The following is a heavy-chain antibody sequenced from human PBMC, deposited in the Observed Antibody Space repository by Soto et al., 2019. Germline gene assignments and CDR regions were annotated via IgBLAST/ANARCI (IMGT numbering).Heavy chain of an antibody. CDR2: INTDGTNS. Sequence: LRLSCAASGLTFNRYWMHWVRHAPGKGLVWVSHINTDGTNSNYADSVKGRFTISRDNAKSTLFLQMNSLRDEDTAVYYCAREFCSGGNCYTYYFDPWGQGIPVTVSS. V-gene: IGHV3-74*01. J-gene: IGHJ5*02. D-gene: IGHD2-15*01. CDR1: GLTFNRYW. CDR3: AREFCSGGNCYTYYFDP.